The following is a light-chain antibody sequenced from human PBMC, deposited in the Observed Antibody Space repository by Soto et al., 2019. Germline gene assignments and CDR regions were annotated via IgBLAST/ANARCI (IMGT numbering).Light chain of an antibody. Sequence: QSVLTQPASVSGSPGQSITISCTGTSGDIGHYDYVSWYQQHPGKAPRLMIYHVTYRPSGVSNRYSGSKSGNSASLTISGLQADDEADYYCCSLTTSHTPVFASGPKVNVL. CDR3: CSLTTSHTPV. CDR1: SGDIGHYDY. J-gene: IGLJ1*01. CDR2: HVT. V-gene: IGLV2-14*03.